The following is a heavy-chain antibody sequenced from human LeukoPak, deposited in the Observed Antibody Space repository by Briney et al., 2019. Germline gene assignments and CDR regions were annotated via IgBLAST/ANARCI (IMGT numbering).Heavy chain of an antibody. J-gene: IGHJ4*02. CDR3: ARDHYYDSSGYYFSPFDY. CDR1: GYTFTSYD. V-gene: IGHV1-8*01. Sequence: ASVKVSCKASGYTFTSYDINWVRQATGQGLEWMGWMNPNSGNTGYAQKFQGRVTMTRDTSISTAYMELSRLRSDDTAVYYCARDHYYDSSGYYFSPFDYWGQGTLVTVSS. CDR2: MNPNSGNT. D-gene: IGHD3-22*01.